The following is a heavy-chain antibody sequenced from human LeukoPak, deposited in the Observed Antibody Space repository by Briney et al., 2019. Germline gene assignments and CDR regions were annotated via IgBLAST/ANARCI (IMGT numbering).Heavy chain of an antibody. CDR3: ARDYGGSSPLEY. J-gene: IGHJ4*02. CDR1: GFTFSSYE. CDR2: ISSSGSTI. D-gene: IGHD4-23*01. Sequence: GGSLRLSCAASGFTFSSYEMHWVRQAPGKGLEWVSYISSSGSTIYYADSVKGRFTISRDNAKNSLYLQMNSLRAEDTAVYYCARDYGGSSPLEYCGEKTLVSVSS. V-gene: IGHV3-48*03.